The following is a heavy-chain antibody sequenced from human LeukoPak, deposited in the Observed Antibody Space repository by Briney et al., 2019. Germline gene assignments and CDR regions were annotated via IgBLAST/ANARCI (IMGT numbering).Heavy chain of an antibody. CDR1: GYSFTSYW. J-gene: IGHJ4*02. Sequence: GGSLKISCKGSGYSFTSYWIGWVRQMPGKGLEWMGNIYPGDSDTRYSPSFQGQVTISADKSISTAYLQWSSLKASDTAMYYCASSNVYYDSSGFFDYWGQGTLVTVSS. D-gene: IGHD3-22*01. CDR3: ASSNVYYDSSGFFDY. V-gene: IGHV5-51*01. CDR2: IYPGDSDT.